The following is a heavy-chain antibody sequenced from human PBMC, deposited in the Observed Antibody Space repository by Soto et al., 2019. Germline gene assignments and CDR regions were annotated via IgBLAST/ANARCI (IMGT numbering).Heavy chain of an antibody. CDR3: ALRSMAVVPEY. J-gene: IGHJ4*02. V-gene: IGHV4-59*01. CDR2: LYYGRSA. Sequence: QVQLQESGPGLVKPSETLSLTCAVSGDSISTYYCMWIRQPPGKGLESIGYLYYGRSANHNPSLKSRVTLSVDTSTNQCSLTLSSMTAADTAVYYCALRSMAVVPEYWGQGTLVTVSS. D-gene: IGHD3-22*01. CDR1: GDSISTYY.